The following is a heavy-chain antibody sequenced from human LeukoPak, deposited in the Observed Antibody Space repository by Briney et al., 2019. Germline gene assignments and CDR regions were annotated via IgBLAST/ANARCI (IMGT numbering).Heavy chain of an antibody. J-gene: IGHJ4*02. CDR2: IYSDNT. V-gene: IGHV3-53*01. CDR1: GFTVSSNS. D-gene: IGHD1-26*01. Sequence: GGSLRLSCTVSGFTVSSNSMSWVRQAPGKGLEWVSFIYSDNTHYSDSVKGRFTISRDNSKNTLYLQMNSLRAEDTAVYYCAKGISGSTRDYFDYWGQGTLVAVSS. CDR3: AKGISGSTRDYFDY.